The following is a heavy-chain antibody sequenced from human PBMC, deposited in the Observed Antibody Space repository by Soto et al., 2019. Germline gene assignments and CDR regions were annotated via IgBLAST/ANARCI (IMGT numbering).Heavy chain of an antibody. V-gene: IGHV4-4*02. CDR1: GDSVSSSSF. J-gene: IGHJ6*02. D-gene: IGHD2-2*01. Sequence: QVRLQESGPGLVEPSGTLSLTCAVSGDSVSSSSFWSWVRQAPGKGRGWMGEIYHSGTFNYNPSLASRVSVSVDKSRNQLSLNLKSVTAADTAVYYCVRSVPAATWQYSGMDVWGQGTTVTVSS. CDR3: VRSVPAATWQYSGMDV. CDR2: IYHSGTF.